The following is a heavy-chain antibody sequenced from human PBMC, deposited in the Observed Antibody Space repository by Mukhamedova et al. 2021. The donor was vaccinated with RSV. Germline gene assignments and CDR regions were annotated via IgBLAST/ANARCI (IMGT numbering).Heavy chain of an antibody. V-gene: IGHV1-46*04. D-gene: IGHD2/OR15-2a*01. CDR2: SGSSV. Sequence: SGSSVINAEYMGGRVTMTRDTSTSTVYMELSSLRSEDTAVYYCARSNSMSNFDYWGQGTLVTVSS. J-gene: IGHJ4*02. CDR3: ARSNSMSNFDY.